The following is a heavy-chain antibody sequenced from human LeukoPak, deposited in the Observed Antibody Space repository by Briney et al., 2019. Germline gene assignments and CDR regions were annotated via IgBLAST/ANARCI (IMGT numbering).Heavy chain of an antibody. V-gene: IGHV1-18*01. D-gene: IGHD3-3*01. Sequence: ASVKVSFKSSGYTFTSYGISWVRQAPGQGLEWMGWNSAYNGNTNYAQKLQGRVTMTTDTSTSTAYMELRSLRSDDTAVYYCAREGRQSFGVVIGWFDPWGQGTLVTVSS. CDR1: GYTFTSYG. J-gene: IGHJ5*02. CDR2: NSAYNGNT. CDR3: AREGRQSFGVVIGWFDP.